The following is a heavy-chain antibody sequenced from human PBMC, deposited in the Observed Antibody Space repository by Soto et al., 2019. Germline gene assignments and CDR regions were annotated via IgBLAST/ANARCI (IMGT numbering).Heavy chain of an antibody. Sequence: QVQLQESGPGLVKPSETLSLTCTVSGGSVSSGSYYWSWIRQPPGKGLEWIGYIYYSGSTNYNPSLKSRVTISVDTSKNQFSRKLSSVTAADTAVYYCARDTGSSNWFDPWGQGTLVTVSS. CDR1: GGSVSSGSYY. J-gene: IGHJ5*02. CDR2: IYYSGST. CDR3: ARDTGSSNWFDP. V-gene: IGHV4-61*01. D-gene: IGHD6-6*01.